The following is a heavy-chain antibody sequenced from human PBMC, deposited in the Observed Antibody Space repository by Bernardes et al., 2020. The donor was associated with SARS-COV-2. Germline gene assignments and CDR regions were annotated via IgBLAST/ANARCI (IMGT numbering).Heavy chain of an antibody. V-gene: IGHV3-30*03. J-gene: IGHJ4*02. CDR2: ISYDGSNK. Sequence: GGSLRLSCAASGFTFSSYGMHWVRQAPGKGLEWVAVISYDGSNKYYADSVKGQFTISRHNFKNTLYLQMNSLRAEDTAVYYCARGGDCSSTSCYLDYWGQGTLVTVSS. CDR3: ARGGDCSSTSCYLDY. D-gene: IGHD2-2*01. CDR1: GFTFSSYG.